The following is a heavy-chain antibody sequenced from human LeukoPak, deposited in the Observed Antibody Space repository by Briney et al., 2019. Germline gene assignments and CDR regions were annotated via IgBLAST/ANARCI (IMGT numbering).Heavy chain of an antibody. V-gene: IGHV3-11*01. J-gene: IGHJ4*02. CDR1: GFIFSDYY. CDR2: ISSSGSTI. D-gene: IGHD1-14*01. CDR3: ARAESNGEPGY. Sequence: GGSLRLSCAASGFIFSDYYMSWIRQARGKGLEWVSYISSSGSTIYYADSVKGRFTISRDNAKNSLYLQMNSLRAEDTAVYYCARAESNGEPGYWGQGTLVTVSS.